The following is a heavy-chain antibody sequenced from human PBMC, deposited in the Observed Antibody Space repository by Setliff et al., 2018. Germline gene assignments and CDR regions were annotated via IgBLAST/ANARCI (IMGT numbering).Heavy chain of an antibody. D-gene: IGHD2-15*01. J-gene: IGHJ4*02. CDR3: IVNMVRPVTGLDS. CDR2: INPNDGYT. V-gene: IGHV1-46*01. CDR1: AFTKYY. Sequence: ASVKVSCKASAFTKYYVHWGRQAPGKGLEWMGTINPNDGYTIYAPAFQGRVAMTTDTSTGTAYMVLSGLTSADTAIYYCIVNMVRPVTGLDSWGPGTLVTVSS.